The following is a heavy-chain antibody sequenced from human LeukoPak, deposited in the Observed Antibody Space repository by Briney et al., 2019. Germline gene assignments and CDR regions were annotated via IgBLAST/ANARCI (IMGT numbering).Heavy chain of an antibody. J-gene: IGHJ3*02. CDR3: AREVGAVDI. V-gene: IGHV3-23*01. CDR2: ISADSGTT. Sequence: PGGSLRLSCAASGXTFSVYAMTWVRQAPGKGLEWVSVISADSGTTYYADSVKGRFTISRDNSENTVYLQMTSLRADDTAAYYCAREVGAVDIWGHGTLVTVSS. CDR1: GXTFSVYA.